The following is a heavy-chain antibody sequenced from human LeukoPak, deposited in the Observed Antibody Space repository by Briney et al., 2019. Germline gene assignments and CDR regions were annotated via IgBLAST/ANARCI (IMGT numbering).Heavy chain of an antibody. CDR1: GGSISSSSYY. D-gene: IGHD6-13*01. J-gene: IGHJ4*02. V-gene: IGHV4-39*07. CDR2: IYYSGST. Sequence: SETLSLTCTVSGGSISSSSYYWGWIRQPPGKGLEWIGSIYYSGSTYYNPSLKSRVTISVDTSKNQFSLKLSSVTAADTAVYYCARVVRAAAGTGGYDYWGQGTLVTVSS. CDR3: ARVVRAAAGTGGYDY.